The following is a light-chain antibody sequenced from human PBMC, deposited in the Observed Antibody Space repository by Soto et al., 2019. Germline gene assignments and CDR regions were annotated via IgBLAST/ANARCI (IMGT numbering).Light chain of an antibody. V-gene: IGLV2-14*01. J-gene: IGLJ3*02. CDR2: EVS. CDR1: SSDVGGYDY. CDR3: LSYTSTNTRV. Sequence: QSALTQPASVSGPPGQSITISCSGSSSDVGGYDYVSWYQQHPGKAPKLIIYEVSNRPSGVSNRFSGSKSGNTASLTISGLKAEDEADYYCLSYTSTNTRVFGGGTKLTVL.